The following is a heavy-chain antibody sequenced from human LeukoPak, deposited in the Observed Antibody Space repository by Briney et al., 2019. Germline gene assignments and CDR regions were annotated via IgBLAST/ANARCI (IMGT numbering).Heavy chain of an antibody. CDR1: GYTFTSYD. CDR2: MNPNSGNT. J-gene: IGHJ6*04. V-gene: IGHV1-8*01. D-gene: IGHD5-12*01. Sequence: GASVKVSCKASGYTFTSYDINWVRQATGQGLEWMGWMNPNSGNTGYAQKFQGRVTMTRNTSISTAYMELSSLRSEDTAVYYCARVGPVPRGYSGYDSGMDVWGKGTTVTVSS. CDR3: ARVGPVPRGYSGYDSGMDV.